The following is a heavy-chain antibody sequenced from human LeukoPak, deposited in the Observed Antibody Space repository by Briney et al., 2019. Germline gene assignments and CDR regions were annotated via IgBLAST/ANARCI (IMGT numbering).Heavy chain of an antibody. J-gene: IGHJ4*02. CDR1: GYTFTDYY. CDR3: AREGIQLWLDLSY. CDR2: VSAYNGNT. Sequence: ASVKVSCKTSGYTFTDYYMHWVRQAPGQGLEWMGWVSAYNGNTHYAQKLQGRVTMTTDTSTSTAYMELRSLRSDDTAVYYCAREGIQLWLDLSYWGQGTLVTVSS. D-gene: IGHD5-18*01. V-gene: IGHV1-18*04.